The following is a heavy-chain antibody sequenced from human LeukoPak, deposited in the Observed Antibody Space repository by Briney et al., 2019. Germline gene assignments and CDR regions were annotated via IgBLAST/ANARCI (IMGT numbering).Heavy chain of an antibody. J-gene: IGHJ4*02. CDR3: ARVLYSSSSGYYFDY. CDR2: INSDGSST. V-gene: IGHV3-74*01. D-gene: IGHD6-6*01. Sequence: GGSLRLSCTASGFTFSSYWMHWVRQAPGKGLVWVSRINSDGSSTSYADSVKGRFTISRDNAKNTLYLQMNSLRAEDTAVYYCARVLYSSSSGYYFDYWGQGTLVTVSS. CDR1: GFTFSSYW.